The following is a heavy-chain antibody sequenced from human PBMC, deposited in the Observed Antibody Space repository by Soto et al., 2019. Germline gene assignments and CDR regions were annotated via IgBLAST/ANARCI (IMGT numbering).Heavy chain of an antibody. CDR3: ATDLNWEHY. V-gene: IGHV3-7*04. D-gene: IGHD7-27*01. CDR1: GFTFGTYW. CDR2: IKPDGSER. J-gene: IGHJ4*02. Sequence: EVQLVESGGGLVQPGGSLRLSCEASGFTFGTYWMTWVRQPPGKGLECVADIKPDGSERYYVDSVKGRFTISRDNAKNSLYLPMNSLRAEDTAVYYCATDLNWEHYWGQGTLVTVSS.